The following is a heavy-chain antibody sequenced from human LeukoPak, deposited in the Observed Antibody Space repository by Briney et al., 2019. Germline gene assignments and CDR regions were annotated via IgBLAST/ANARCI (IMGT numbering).Heavy chain of an antibody. Sequence: SETLSLTCAVYGGSFSGYYWSWIRRPPGKGLEWIGYIYYSGTTNYNPSLKSRVTMSVDTSKNQFSLRLNSVTPADTAVYYCARAKGDYWGQGTLVTVSS. J-gene: IGHJ4*02. V-gene: IGHV4-59*01. CDR3: ARAKGDY. CDR1: GGSFSGYY. CDR2: IYYSGTT.